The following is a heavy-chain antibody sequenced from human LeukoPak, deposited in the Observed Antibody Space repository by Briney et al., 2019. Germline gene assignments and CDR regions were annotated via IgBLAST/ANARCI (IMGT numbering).Heavy chain of an antibody. CDR2: ISWNSGSI. CDR3: ARGPETYYYDSSSYY. V-gene: IGHV3-9*01. CDR1: GFTFDDYA. Sequence: QPGGSLRLSCAASGFTFDDYAMHWVRQAPGKGLEWVSGISWNSGSIGYADSVKGRFTISRDNAKNSLYLQMNSLRAEDTALYYCARGPETYYYDSSSYYWGQGTLVTVSS. J-gene: IGHJ4*02. D-gene: IGHD3-22*01.